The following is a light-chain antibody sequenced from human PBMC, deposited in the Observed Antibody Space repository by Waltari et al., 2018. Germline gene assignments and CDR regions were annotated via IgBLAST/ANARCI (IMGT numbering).Light chain of an antibody. CDR3: SSQSSNDVVL. CDR1: SNYVGGYNS. V-gene: IGLV2-14*01. Sequence: QSALTQPASVSGSPGQSVTIFCAGTSNYVGGYNSFSWYQEHPGQAPRVIIYDVSDRPSGVSDRFSGSKSGNTASLTISGLQAEDEADYYCSSQSSNDVVLFGGGTKLTVL. CDR2: DVS. J-gene: IGLJ2*01.